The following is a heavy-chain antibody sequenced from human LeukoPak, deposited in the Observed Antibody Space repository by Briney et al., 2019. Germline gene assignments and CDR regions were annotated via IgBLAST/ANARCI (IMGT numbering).Heavy chain of an antibody. Sequence: GGSLRLSCAASGFTFSSYSMNWVRQAPGKGLEWVSSISSSSSYIYYADSVKGRFTISRDNAKNSLYLQMNSLRAEDTAVYYCARETPARDNWNDYYQGSAFDIWGQGTMVTVSS. CDR1: GFTFSSYS. CDR2: ISSSSSYI. V-gene: IGHV3-21*01. J-gene: IGHJ3*02. D-gene: IGHD1-1*01. CDR3: ARETPARDNWNDYYQGSAFDI.